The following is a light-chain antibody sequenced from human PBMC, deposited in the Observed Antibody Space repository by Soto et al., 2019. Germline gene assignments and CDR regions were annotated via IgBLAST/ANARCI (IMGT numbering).Light chain of an antibody. Sequence: DIHLTQSPSSLSASVGDRVTITCRASQNINNYLIWFQHKPGKAPKLLIYAASILQSGVPSRFSGTGSWTDFTLTISSLQPEDFATYSCQQSYTTPWTFGQGTKVEI. CDR3: QQSYTTPWT. V-gene: IGKV1-39*01. J-gene: IGKJ1*01. CDR2: AAS. CDR1: QNINNY.